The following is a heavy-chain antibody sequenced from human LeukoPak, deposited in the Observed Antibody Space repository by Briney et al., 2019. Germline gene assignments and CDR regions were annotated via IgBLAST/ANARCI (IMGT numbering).Heavy chain of an antibody. Sequence: SEALSLTCAVYGGSFSGYYWSWIRQPPGKGLEWIGEINHSGSTYYNPSLKSRVTISVDTSKNQFSLKLTSVTAADTAVYYCAISNSWQRYYFDYWGQGTLVTVSS. CDR2: INHSGST. J-gene: IGHJ4*02. V-gene: IGHV4-34*01. CDR3: AISNSWQRYYFDY. CDR1: GGSFSGYY. D-gene: IGHD6-13*01.